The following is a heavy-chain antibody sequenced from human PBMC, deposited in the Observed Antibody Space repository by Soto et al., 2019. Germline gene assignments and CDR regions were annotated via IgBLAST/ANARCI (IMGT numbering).Heavy chain of an antibody. CDR2: ISAHNGNT. V-gene: IGHV1-18*01. CDR1: GYIFTSYG. J-gene: IGHJ4*02. D-gene: IGHD4-17*01. Sequence: QAHPVQSGPEVKKPGASVKVSCKGSGYIFTSYGIAWVRQAPGQGLEWMGWISAHNGNTEYAQKFQGRVTVTRDTSTSTAYLELRSLRSDDTALYYCARGRYGDYWGQGALVTVSS. CDR3: ARGRYGDY.